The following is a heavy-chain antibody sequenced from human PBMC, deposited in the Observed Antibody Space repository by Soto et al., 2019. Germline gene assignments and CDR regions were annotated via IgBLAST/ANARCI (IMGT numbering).Heavy chain of an antibody. CDR2: INHSGST. D-gene: IGHD6-13*01. V-gene: IGHV4-34*01. CDR1: GGSFSGYY. CDR3: ARVRVGAQQLVAGHSGYYYYGMDV. Sequence: ETLSLTCAVYGGSFSGYYWSWIRQPPGKGLEWIGEINHSGSTNYNPSLKSRVTISVDTSKNQFSLKLSSVTAADTAVYYCARVRVGAQQLVAGHSGYYYYGMDVWGQGTTVTVSS. J-gene: IGHJ6*02.